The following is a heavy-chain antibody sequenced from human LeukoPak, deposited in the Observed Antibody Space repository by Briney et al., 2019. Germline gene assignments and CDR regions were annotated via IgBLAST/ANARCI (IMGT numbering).Heavy chain of an antibody. D-gene: IGHD3-10*01. CDR2: IATSSDYI. J-gene: IGHJ3*02. CDR3: ARGRSITILRGVAISDGFDI. Sequence: GGSLRLSCAASGFXFSTYSINWVRQAPGKGLEWVSSIATSSDYIYYAGSLKGRFTISRDNAKNSLYLHMNSLRPDDTAVYYCARGRSITILRGVAISDGFDIWGQGTKVTVS. V-gene: IGHV3-21*06. CDR1: GFXFSTYS.